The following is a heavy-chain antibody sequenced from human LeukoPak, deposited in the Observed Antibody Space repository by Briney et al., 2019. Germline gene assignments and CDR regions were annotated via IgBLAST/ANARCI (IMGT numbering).Heavy chain of an antibody. J-gene: IGHJ6*02. D-gene: IGHD1-1*01. CDR2: SSSDETYK. CDR1: GFPFTVYP. V-gene: IGHV3-30*14. Sequence: PGGSLRLSCAASGFPFTVYPTHWVRQAPGKGLEWVSVSSSDETYKFYADSVRGRFTISRDNSKNTLYLQMNSLRAEDTAVYYCARDGTPQDVWGQGTTVTVSS. CDR3: ARDGTPQDV.